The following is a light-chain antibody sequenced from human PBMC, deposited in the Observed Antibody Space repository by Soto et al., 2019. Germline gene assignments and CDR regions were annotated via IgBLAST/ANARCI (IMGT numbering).Light chain of an antibody. V-gene: IGKV1-5*03. J-gene: IGKJ1*01. CDR2: KAS. CDR1: QSIRNW. Sequence: IQLTQTPTSLSASVGDRVTITCGVSQSIRNWLGWYQQKPGKAPKLLIYKASSLESGVPSRFSGSGSGTDFTLTISSLQPDDFATYYCLQDNSYPRTFGQGTKVDIK. CDR3: LQDNSYPRT.